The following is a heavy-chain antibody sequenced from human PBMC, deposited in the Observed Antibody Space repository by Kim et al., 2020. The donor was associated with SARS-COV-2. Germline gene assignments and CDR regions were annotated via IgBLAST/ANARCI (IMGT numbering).Heavy chain of an antibody. D-gene: IGHD3-9*01. CDR2: ISYDGSNK. CDR3: AKGGLYFDWFWYFDL. Sequence: GSLRLSCAASGFTFSSYGMHWVRQAPGKGLEWVAVISYDGSNKYYADSVKGRFTISRDNSKNTLYLQMNSLRAEDTAVYYCAKGGLYFDWFWYFDLWGRGTLVTVSS. V-gene: IGHV3-30*18. CDR1: GFTFSSYG. J-gene: IGHJ2*01.